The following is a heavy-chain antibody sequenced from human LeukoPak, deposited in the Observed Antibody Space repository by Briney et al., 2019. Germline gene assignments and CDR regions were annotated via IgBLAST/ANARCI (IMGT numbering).Heavy chain of an antibody. CDR1: GYTFTDYY. CDR3: AREVDYYDTSDYFPLGY. J-gene: IGHJ4*02. CDR2: INPNNGGT. Sequence: ASVKVSCKASGYTFTDYYIHWVRQAPGQGLEWMGWINPNNGGTNYAQKFQGRVTMTRDTSISTAYMELSRLRSDDTAVYYCAREVDYYDTSDYFPLGYWGQGTLVTVSS. D-gene: IGHD3-22*01. V-gene: IGHV1-2*02.